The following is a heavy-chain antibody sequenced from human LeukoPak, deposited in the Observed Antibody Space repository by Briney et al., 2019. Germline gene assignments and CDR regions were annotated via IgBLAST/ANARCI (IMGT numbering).Heavy chain of an antibody. CDR3: ASSRAVVQGVTSPFDY. CDR1: GFTFSSYA. J-gene: IGHJ4*02. CDR2: ISGSGSST. Sequence: GGSLRLSSAASGFTFSSYAMSWVRQAPGKGLEWVSAISGSGSSTYYADSVKGRFTISRDNSKNTLYLQMNSLRAEDTAVYYCASSRAVVQGVTSPFDYWGQGTLVTVSS. V-gene: IGHV3-23*01. D-gene: IGHD3-10*01.